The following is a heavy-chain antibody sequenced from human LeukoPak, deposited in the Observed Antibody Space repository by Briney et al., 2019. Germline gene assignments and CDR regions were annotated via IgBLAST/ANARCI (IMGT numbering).Heavy chain of an antibody. V-gene: IGHV1-24*01. CDR3: ARTTITGTPTNYYYCYMDV. CDR1: GYTLTELS. Sequence: ASVKVSCKVSGYTLTELSMHWVRQAPGKGLEWMGGFDPEDGETIYAQKFQGRVTMTRDMSTSTVYMELSSLRSEDTAVYYCARTTITGTPTNYYYCYMDVWGKGTTVTVSS. J-gene: IGHJ6*03. D-gene: IGHD1-7*01. CDR2: FDPEDGET.